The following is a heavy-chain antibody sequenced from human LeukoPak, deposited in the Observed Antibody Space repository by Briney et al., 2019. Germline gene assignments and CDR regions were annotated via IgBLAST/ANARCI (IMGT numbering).Heavy chain of an antibody. CDR2: ISGSGGST. Sequence: PGGSLRLSCAASGFTFSSYAMSWVRQAPGKGLEWVSAISGSGGSTYYADSVKGWFTISRDNSKNTLYLQMNSLRAEDTAVYYCAKGPAGYSYGDYWGQGTLVTVSS. CDR3: AKGPAGYSYGDY. J-gene: IGHJ4*02. V-gene: IGHV3-23*01. CDR1: GFTFSSYA. D-gene: IGHD5-18*01.